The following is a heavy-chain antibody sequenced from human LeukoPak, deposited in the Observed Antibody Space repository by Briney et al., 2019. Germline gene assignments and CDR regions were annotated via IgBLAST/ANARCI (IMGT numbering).Heavy chain of an antibody. V-gene: IGHV4-4*09. CDR2: IYTSGCT. Sequence: SETLSLTCTVSGGSMNRYYWSWIRQPRGKGLEWIGYIYTSGCTNYNPSLKSRVTISVDTSKSQFSLKLSSVTAADPAEYYVARGGQLGYTYGWGQGTLVTVSS. J-gene: IGHJ4*02. CDR1: GGSMNRYY. D-gene: IGHD5-18*01. CDR3: ARGGQLGYTYG.